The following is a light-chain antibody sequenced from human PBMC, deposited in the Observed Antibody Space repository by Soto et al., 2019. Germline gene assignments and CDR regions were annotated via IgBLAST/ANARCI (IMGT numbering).Light chain of an antibody. CDR3: QQRSNWPLEVT. V-gene: IGKV3-11*01. Sequence: EIVLTQSPATLSLPPGERATLSCRASQSVSRYLAWYQQKPGQAPRLLIYDASKRATGIPARFSGSGSGTDFTLTISSLEAEDFAVYYCQQRSNWPLEVTFGQGTRLEIK. CDR1: QSVSRY. CDR2: DAS. J-gene: IGKJ5*01.